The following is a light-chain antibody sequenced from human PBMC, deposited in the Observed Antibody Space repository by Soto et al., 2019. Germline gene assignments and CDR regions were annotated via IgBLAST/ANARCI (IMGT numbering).Light chain of an antibody. J-gene: IGLJ2*01. CDR3: CSYAGTYTVV. Sequence: QSALTQPRSVSGSPGQSVTISCTGTSSDVGGYNYVSWYQQHPGNAPKLMIYDVSKRPSGVPDRFSGSKSANTASLTISGLQAEDEADYYCCSYAGTYTVVFGGGTKLTVL. CDR2: DVS. CDR1: SSDVGGYNY. V-gene: IGLV2-11*01.